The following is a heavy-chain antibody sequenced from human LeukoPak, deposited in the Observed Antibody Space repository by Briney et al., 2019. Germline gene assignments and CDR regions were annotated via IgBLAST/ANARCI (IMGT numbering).Heavy chain of an antibody. CDR3: AKFEGATIPGWFNDY. CDR1: EFIFSDYA. CDR2: IDKTTYPT. Sequence: PGGSLRLSCAASEFIFSDYAMGWVRQAPGKGLEWVSTIDKTTYPTFYADSVKGRFTISRDNSKNTLYLQMNSLRTEDTAVYFCAKFEGATIPGWFNDYWGQRILVTVSS. V-gene: IGHV3-23*05. J-gene: IGHJ4*02. D-gene: IGHD6-19*01.